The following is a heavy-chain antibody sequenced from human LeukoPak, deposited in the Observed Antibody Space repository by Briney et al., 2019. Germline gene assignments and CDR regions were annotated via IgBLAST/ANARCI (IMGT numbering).Heavy chain of an antibody. V-gene: IGHV3-9*01. J-gene: IGHJ3*02. CDR1: GFTFDDYA. Sequence: PGGSLRLSCAASGFTFDDYAMHWVRQAPGKGLEWVSGISWNSGSIGYADSVKGRFTISRDNSKNTLYLQMNSLRAEDTAVYYCAKVRFTITMIVVGLGDAFDIWGQGTMVTVSS. CDR3: AKVRFTITMIVVGLGDAFDI. CDR2: ISWNSGSI. D-gene: IGHD3-22*01.